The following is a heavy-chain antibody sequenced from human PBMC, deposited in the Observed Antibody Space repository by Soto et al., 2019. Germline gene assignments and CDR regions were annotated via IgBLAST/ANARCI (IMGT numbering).Heavy chain of an antibody. D-gene: IGHD3-9*01. CDR3: ARTLDILTGYYPSYYFDY. Sequence: PSETLSLTCTVSGGSISSYYWSWIRQPPGKGLEWIGYIFYSGSTNYNPSLKSRVTISVDTSKNQFSLKLSSVTAADTAVYYCARTLDILTGYYPSYYFDYWGQGTLVTVSS. V-gene: IGHV4-59*08. CDR2: IFYSGST. J-gene: IGHJ4*02. CDR1: GGSISSYY.